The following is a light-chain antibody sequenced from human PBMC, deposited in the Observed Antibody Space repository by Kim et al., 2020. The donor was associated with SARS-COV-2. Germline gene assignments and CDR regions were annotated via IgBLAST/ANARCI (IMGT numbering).Light chain of an antibody. V-gene: IGKV1-39*01. J-gene: IGKJ4*01. CDR2: AAS. Sequence: IQMTQSPSSLAASVGDSVTIACRASQSIGTYLNLYQQNPGKAPKLLIYAASSLQSGVPSRFSGSGSGTDFTLTISNVQPEDFATYYCQKSKTNPLLTFGVGTKVDIK. CDR1: QSIGTY. CDR3: QKSKTNPLLT.